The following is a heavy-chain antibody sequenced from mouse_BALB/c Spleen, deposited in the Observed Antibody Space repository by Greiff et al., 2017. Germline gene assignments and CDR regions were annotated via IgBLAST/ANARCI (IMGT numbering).Heavy chain of an antibody. V-gene: IGHV10-1*02. CDR2: IRSKSNNYAT. J-gene: IGHJ1*01. CDR1: GFTFNTYA. CDR3: VRHGNWRYFDV. Sequence: EVKLMESGGGLVQPKGSLKLSCAASGFTFNTYAMNWVRQAPGKGLEWVARIRSKSNNYATYYADSVKDRFTISRDDSQSMLYLQMNNLKTEDTAMYYCVRHGNWRYFDVWGAGTTVTVSS. D-gene: IGHD4-1*01.